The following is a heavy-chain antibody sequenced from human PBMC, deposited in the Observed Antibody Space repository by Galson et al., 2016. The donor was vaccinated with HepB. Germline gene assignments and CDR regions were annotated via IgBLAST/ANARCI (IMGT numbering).Heavy chain of an antibody. V-gene: IGHV1-46*01. D-gene: IGHD3-3*01. CDR2: INPSGGST. Sequence: SVKVSCKASGYTFIGYYIHWVRQAPGQGLEWMGIINPSGGSTNYAQKFQGRVTMTRDTSTSTVYMELRSLRSEDTAVYYCARGDGPPYDFWSGSNSWFDPWGQGTPVTVSS. CDR3: ARGDGPPYDFWSGSNSWFDP. J-gene: IGHJ5*02. CDR1: GYTFIGYY.